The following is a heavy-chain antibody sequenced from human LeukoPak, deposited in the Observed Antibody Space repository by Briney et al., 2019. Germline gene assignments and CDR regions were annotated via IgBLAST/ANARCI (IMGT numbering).Heavy chain of an antibody. Sequence: GGSLRLSCAASGFTFDDYGMSWVRQAPGKGLEWVSGINWNGGRTGYADSVKGRFTISRDNAKNSLYLQMNSLRAEDTAVYYCAKGEQRDYVWGSYRYTQNYFDYWGQGTLVTVSS. J-gene: IGHJ4*02. CDR1: GFTFDDYG. CDR2: INWNGGRT. D-gene: IGHD3-16*02. CDR3: AKGEQRDYVWGSYRYTQNYFDY. V-gene: IGHV3-20*04.